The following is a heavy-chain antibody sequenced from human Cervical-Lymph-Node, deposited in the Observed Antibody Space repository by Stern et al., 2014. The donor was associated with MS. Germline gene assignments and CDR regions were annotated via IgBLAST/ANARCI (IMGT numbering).Heavy chain of an antibody. CDR2: IFYRGST. Sequence: QVQLQESGPGLVKPSETLYLTCSVSDGSVNICSHYWSWIRHPPGNGLVWGGNIFYRGSTISKPSLQSRVTISLAPSTNPFSLQWRSVTTEDAAAYVGAREDCRGGSCGGFDAWGRGSMVTVSS. CDR3: AREDCRGGSCGGFDA. J-gene: IGHJ5*02. CDR1: DGSVNICSHY. V-gene: IGHV4-61*01. D-gene: IGHD2-15*01.